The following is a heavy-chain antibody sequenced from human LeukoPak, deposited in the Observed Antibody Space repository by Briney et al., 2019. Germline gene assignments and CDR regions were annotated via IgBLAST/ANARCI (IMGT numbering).Heavy chain of an antibody. CDR3: ARSRSRPTAEYFQH. CDR1: GGSFSGYY. CDR2: INHSGGT. V-gene: IGHV4-34*01. J-gene: IGHJ1*01. Sequence: PSETLSLTCAVYGGSFSGYYWSWIRQPPGKGLEWIGEINHSGGTNYNPSLKSRVTISVDTSKNQFSLKLSSVTAADTAVYYCARSRSRPTAEYFQHWGQGTLVTVSS.